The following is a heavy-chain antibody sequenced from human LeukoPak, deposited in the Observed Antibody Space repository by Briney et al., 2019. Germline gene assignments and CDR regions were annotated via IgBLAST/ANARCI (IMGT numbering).Heavy chain of an antibody. CDR3: AKDDAYYYGSGSADY. CDR2: ISYDGSNK. V-gene: IGHV3-30*18. J-gene: IGHJ4*02. D-gene: IGHD3-10*01. CDR1: GFTFSSYG. Sequence: GGSLRLSCAASGFTFSSYGMHWVRQAPGKGLEWVAVISYDGSNKYYADSVKGRFTISRDNAKNSLYLQMNSLRAEDTALYYCAKDDAYYYGSGSADYWGQGTLVTVSP.